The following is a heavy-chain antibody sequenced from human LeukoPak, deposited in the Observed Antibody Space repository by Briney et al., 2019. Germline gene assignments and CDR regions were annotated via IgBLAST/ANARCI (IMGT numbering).Heavy chain of an antibody. V-gene: IGHV4-34*01. Sequence: SETLSLTCAVYGGSFSGYYWSWIRQPPGKGLEWIGEINHSGSTNYNPSLKSRVTISVDTSKNQFPLKLSSVTAADTAVYYCARGQYYDYVWGSYRYFWFDPWGQGTLVTVSS. CDR2: INHSGST. CDR1: GGSFSGYY. J-gene: IGHJ5*02. D-gene: IGHD3-16*02. CDR3: ARGQYYDYVWGSYRYFWFDP.